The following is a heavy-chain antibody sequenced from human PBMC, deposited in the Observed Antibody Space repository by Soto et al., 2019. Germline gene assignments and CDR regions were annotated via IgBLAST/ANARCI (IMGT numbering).Heavy chain of an antibody. V-gene: IGHV3-30*18. D-gene: IGHD3-10*01. CDR3: AKDHNTMVRGVFDY. J-gene: IGHJ4*02. Sequence: QVQLVESGGGVVQPGRSLRLSCAASGFTFSSYGMHWVRQAPGKGLEWVAVISYDGSNKYYADSVKGRFTISRDNSKNTLYLQMNSLRAEDTAVYYCAKDHNTMVRGVFDYWGQGTLVTVS. CDR1: GFTFSSYG. CDR2: ISYDGSNK.